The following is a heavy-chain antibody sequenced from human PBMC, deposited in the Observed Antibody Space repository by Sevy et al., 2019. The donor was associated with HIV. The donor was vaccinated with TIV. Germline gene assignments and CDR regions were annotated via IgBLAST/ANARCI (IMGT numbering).Heavy chain of an antibody. J-gene: IGHJ6*02. Sequence: ASVKVSCKVSGYTLTELSMHWVRQAPGKGLEWMGGFDPEDGETIYAQKFQGRVTMTEDTSTDTAYMELSSLRSEDTAVYYCATVSDFWGGYYPPGMDVWGQGTTVTVSS. CDR2: FDPEDGET. CDR1: GYTLTELS. V-gene: IGHV1-24*01. CDR3: ATVSDFWGGYYPPGMDV. D-gene: IGHD3-3*01.